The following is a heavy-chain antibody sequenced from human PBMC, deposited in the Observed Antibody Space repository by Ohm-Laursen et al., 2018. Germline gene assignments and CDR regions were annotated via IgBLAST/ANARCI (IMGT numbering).Heavy chain of an antibody. D-gene: IGHD4-17*01. CDR3: ARASTVTLPYYYYGMDV. Sequence: ASVKVSCKASGYTFTGYYMHWVRQAPGQGLEWMGWINPNSGGTNYAQKFQGRVTMTRDTSISTAYMELSRLRSDDTAVYYCARASTVTLPYYYYGMDVWGQGTTVTVSS. CDR1: GYTFTGYY. J-gene: IGHJ6*02. CDR2: INPNSGGT. V-gene: IGHV1-2*02.